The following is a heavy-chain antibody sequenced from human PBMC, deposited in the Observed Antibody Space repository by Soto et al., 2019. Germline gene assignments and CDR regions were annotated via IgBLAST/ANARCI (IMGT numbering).Heavy chain of an antibody. V-gene: IGHV1-69*08. CDR3: ARDSDYGDQFDY. CDR1: GGTFSSYT. Sequence: QVQLVQSGAEVKKPGSSVKVSCKASGGTFSSYTISWVRQAPGQGLEWMGRIIPILGIANYAQKFQGRVTIXAXXSTSTAYMELSSLRSEDTAVYYCARDSDYGDQFDYWGQGTLVTVSS. D-gene: IGHD4-17*01. J-gene: IGHJ4*02. CDR2: IIPILGIA.